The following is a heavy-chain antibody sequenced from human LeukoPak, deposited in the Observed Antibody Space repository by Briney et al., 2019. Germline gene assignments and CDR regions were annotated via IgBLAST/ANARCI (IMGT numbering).Heavy chain of an antibody. V-gene: IGHV3-23*01. CDR2: ITASGGST. J-gene: IGHJ4*02. CDR1: GFTFSSYA. Sequence: GGSLRLSCAASGFTFSSYAMSWVRQAPGKGLEWVSAITASGGSTYYADSVKGRFTISRDNSKNTLYPQMSSLRAEDTAVFYCAKRGTPLPYYDYWGQGALVTVSS. CDR3: AKRGTPLPYYDY. D-gene: IGHD1-1*01.